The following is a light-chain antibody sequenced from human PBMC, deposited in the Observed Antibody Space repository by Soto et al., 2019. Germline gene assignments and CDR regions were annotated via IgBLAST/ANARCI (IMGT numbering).Light chain of an antibody. CDR1: QSVSSC. CDR2: DAS. Sequence: EIVLTQSPATLSLSPGERATLSWRASQSVSSCLAWYQQKPGQAPRLLIYDASNRATGIPARFSGSGSGTDFTLTISSLQPEDFAVYYCQQRSSWLLTFGGGTKVEIK. J-gene: IGKJ4*01. V-gene: IGKV3-11*01. CDR3: QQRSSWLLT.